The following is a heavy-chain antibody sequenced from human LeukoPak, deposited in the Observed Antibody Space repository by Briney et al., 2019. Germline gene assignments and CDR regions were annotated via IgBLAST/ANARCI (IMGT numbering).Heavy chain of an antibody. V-gene: IGHV3-9*01. CDR1: GFNFDDYD. D-gene: IGHD2-15*01. CDR2: IYWSSSGT. CDR3: AREDGYCSGGNCYSYFDS. Sequence: SLKLSCKVSGFNFDDYDMHWVRQAPGKGLEWVSGIYWSSSGTGYADSVKGRFTVSRDSAKNSLYLQMYSLRAEDTAVYFCAREDGYCSGGNCYSYFDSWGQGTLVTVSA. J-gene: IGHJ4*02.